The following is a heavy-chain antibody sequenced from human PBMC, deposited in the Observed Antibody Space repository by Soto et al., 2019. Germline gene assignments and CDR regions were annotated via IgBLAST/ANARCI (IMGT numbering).Heavy chain of an antibody. CDR1: GGSISSGDYY. J-gene: IGHJ5*02. D-gene: IGHD6-25*01. CDR3: ARTRAARFDFNWFDP. Sequence: QVQLQESGPGLVKPSQTLSLTCTVSGGSISSGDYYWSWIRQPPGKGLEWIGYIYYSGSTYYNPSLTSRVTIXEDXSXTQFSLKLSSVTAADTAVYYCARTRAARFDFNWFDPWGQGTLVTVSS. V-gene: IGHV4-30-4*01. CDR2: IYYSGST.